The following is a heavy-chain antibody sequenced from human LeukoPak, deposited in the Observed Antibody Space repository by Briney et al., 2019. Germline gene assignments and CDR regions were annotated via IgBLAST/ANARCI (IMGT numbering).Heavy chain of an antibody. D-gene: IGHD6-13*01. J-gene: IGHJ4*02. CDR1: GYTFTGYY. CDR3: AREGGYRYQDYFDY. CDR2: INPNSGGT. V-gene: IGHV1-2*02. Sequence: ASVNVSCKASGYTFTGYYMHWVRQAPGQGLEWMGWINPNSGGTNYAQKFQGRVTMTRDTSISTAYMELSRLRSDDTAVYYCAREGGYRYQDYFDYWGQGTLVTVSS.